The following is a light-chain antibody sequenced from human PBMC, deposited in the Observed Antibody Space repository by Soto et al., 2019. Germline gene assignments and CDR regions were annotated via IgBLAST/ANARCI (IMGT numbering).Light chain of an antibody. CDR3: QHRSNWL. Sequence: EIVLTQSPATLSLSPGERATLSCRASQSVSSYLAWYQQKPGQAPRLLIYDASNRATGIPARFSGSGSGTDFTRTISSLEPEDFAVYYCQHRSNWLFGQGTRLEIK. CDR1: QSVSSY. V-gene: IGKV3-11*01. CDR2: DAS. J-gene: IGKJ5*01.